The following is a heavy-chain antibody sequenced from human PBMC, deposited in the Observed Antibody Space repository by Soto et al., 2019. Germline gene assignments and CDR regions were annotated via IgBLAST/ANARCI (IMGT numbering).Heavy chain of an antibody. CDR3: ARDYDSSGYPRYYFDF. Sequence: GGSLRLSCAASGFTFSIYGMHWVRQAPGKGLEWVAVIWYDGSKKYYADSVKGRFTISRDNSKNTLYLQMNSLRAEDTAVYYCARDYDSSGYPRYYFDFWGQGTLVTVSS. CDR1: GFTFSIYG. CDR2: IWYDGSKK. V-gene: IGHV3-33*01. J-gene: IGHJ4*02. D-gene: IGHD3-22*01.